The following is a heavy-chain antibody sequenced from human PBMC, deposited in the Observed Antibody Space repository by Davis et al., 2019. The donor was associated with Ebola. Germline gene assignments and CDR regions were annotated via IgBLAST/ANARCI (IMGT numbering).Heavy chain of an antibody. CDR3: ARAGGHVETPNYYYYGMDV. J-gene: IGHJ6*02. D-gene: IGHD3-16*01. Sequence: ASVKVSCKASGYTFTSYDINWVRQATGQGLEWMGWMNPNSGNTGYAQKFQGRVTMTRNTSISTAYMELSSLRSEDTAVYYCARAGGHVETPNYYYYGMDVWGQGTTVTVSS. CDR1: GYTFTSYD. V-gene: IGHV1-8*01. CDR2: MNPNSGNT.